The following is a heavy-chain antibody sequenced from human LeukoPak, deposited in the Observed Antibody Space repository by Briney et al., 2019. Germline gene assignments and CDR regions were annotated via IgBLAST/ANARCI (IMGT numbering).Heavy chain of an antibody. D-gene: IGHD1-26*01. CDR2: IIPIFGTA. J-gene: IGHJ4*02. V-gene: IGHV1-69*05. CDR3: AREGRDGSYYSDY. CDR1: GGTFSSYA. Sequence: SVKVSCKASGGTFSSYAISWVRQAPGQGLEWMGGIIPIFGTANYAQKFQGRVTITTDESASTAYMELSSPRSEDTAVYYCAREGRDGSYYSDYWGQGTLVTVSS.